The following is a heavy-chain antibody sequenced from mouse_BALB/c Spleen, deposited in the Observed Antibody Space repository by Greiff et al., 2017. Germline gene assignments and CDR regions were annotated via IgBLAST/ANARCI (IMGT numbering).Heavy chain of an antibody. CDR2: ISSGSSTI. CDR3: ARGYGYDDYAMDY. V-gene: IGHV5-17*02. D-gene: IGHD2-2*01. J-gene: IGHJ4*01. CDR1: GFTFSSFG. Sequence: EVKVVESGGGLVQPGGSRKLSCAASGFTFSSFGMHWVRQAPEKGLEWVAYISSGSSTIYYADTVKGRFTISRDNPKNTLFLQMTSLRSEDTAMYYCARGYGYDDYAMDYWGQGTSVTVSS.